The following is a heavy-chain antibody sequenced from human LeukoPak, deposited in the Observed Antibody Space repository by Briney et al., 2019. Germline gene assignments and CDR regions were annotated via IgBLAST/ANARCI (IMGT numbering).Heavy chain of an antibody. CDR3: ARGTDKGLYYYGSGSYYFDY. D-gene: IGHD3-10*01. Sequence: PSETLSLTCSVSGGSISSYYWSWVRQPAGKGLEWIGRLYSSGSTNYNPSLNSRVTMSVDTSKNQFSLKLSSVTAADTAVYYCARGTDKGLYYYGSGSYYFDYWGQGTLVTVSS. V-gene: IGHV4-4*07. CDR2: LYSSGST. CDR1: GGSISSYY. J-gene: IGHJ4*02.